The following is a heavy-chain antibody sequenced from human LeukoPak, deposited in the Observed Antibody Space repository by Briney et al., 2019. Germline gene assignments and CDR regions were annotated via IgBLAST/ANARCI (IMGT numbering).Heavy chain of an antibody. CDR1: GVSISSYY. D-gene: IGHD3-9*01. CDR3: ARDLGGHRRLGWFDP. Sequence: PSETLSLTCTVSGVSISSYYWSWIRQPPGKGLEWVGYIYYSGSTNYNPSLKSRVTISVDTSKNQFSLKLSSVTAADTAVYYCARDLGGHRRLGWFDPWGQGTLVTVSS. V-gene: IGHV4-59*01. J-gene: IGHJ5*02. CDR2: IYYSGST.